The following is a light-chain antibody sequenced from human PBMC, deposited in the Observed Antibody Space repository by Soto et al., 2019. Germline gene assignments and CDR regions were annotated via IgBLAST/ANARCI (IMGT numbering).Light chain of an antibody. Sequence: ALTQPPAVSGAPGQRVTISCTGSSSNIGAGYDVHWYQQLPGTAPKLLIYGNSNRPSGVPDRFSGSKSGTSASLAITGLQAEDEADYYCQSYDSSLSGYVFGTGTKVTVL. CDR3: QSYDSSLSGYV. CDR2: GNS. J-gene: IGLJ1*01. CDR1: SSNIGAGYD. V-gene: IGLV1-40*01.